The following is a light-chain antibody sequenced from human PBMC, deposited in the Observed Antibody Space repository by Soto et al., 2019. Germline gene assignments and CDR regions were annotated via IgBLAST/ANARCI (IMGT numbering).Light chain of an antibody. CDR3: QQSYTTASIT. CDR1: QSISRN. Sequence: DIQMTQSPSSLSASVGDRVTITCRASQSISRNLNWYQHKPGKAHKLLIYAASSLQNGVPSRFSGGGSGTEFTLSNSSLQPEDFGTYYCQQSYTTASITFGQGTRLEIK. J-gene: IGKJ5*01. CDR2: AAS. V-gene: IGKV1-39*01.